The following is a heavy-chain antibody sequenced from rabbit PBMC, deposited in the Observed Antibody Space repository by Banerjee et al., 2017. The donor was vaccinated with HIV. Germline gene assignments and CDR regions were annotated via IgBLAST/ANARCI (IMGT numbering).Heavy chain of an antibody. CDR2: IVTGSSGST. V-gene: IGHV1S45*01. CDR3: AREQGYDDYGAFKL. D-gene: IGHD2-1*01. CDR1: GFDFSNKYV. Sequence: QQQLEESGGGLVKPGGTLTLTCKASGFDFSNKYVMCWVRQAPGKGLEWIACIVTGSSGSTGYASWAKGRFTISKTSSTTVTLQMTSLTAADTATYFCAREQGYDDYGAFKLWGPGTLVTVS. J-gene: IGHJ4*01.